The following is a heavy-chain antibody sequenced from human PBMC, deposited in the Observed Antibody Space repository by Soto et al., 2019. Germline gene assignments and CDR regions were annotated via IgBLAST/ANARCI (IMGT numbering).Heavy chain of an antibody. CDR2: ISAYNGNT. Sequence: GASVKVSCKASGYTFTSYGISWVRQAPGQGLEWMGWISAYNGNTNYAQKLQGRVTMTTDTSTSTAYMELRSLRSDDTAVYYCAREMWGQRFLEWLPYGMDVWGQGTTVTVSS. CDR3: AREMWGQRFLEWLPYGMDV. D-gene: IGHD3-3*01. CDR1: GYTFTSYG. J-gene: IGHJ6*02. V-gene: IGHV1-18*01.